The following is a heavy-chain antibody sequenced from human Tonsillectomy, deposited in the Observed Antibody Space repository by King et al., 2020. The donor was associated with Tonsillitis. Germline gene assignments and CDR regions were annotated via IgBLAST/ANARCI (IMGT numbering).Heavy chain of an antibody. D-gene: IGHD2-15*01. CDR3: ARGRGGYCSGGSCYSALNDAFDI. J-gene: IGHJ3*02. CDR1: GGAFSGYY. Sequence: VQLQQWGAGLLKPSETLSLTCAVYGGAFSGYYWSWIRQPPGKGLEWIGEINHSGSTNYNPSLKSRVTISVETAKNQFSLKLSSVTAADTAVYYSARGRGGYCSGGSCYSALNDAFDIWGQGTMVTVSS. CDR2: INHSGST. V-gene: IGHV4-34*01.